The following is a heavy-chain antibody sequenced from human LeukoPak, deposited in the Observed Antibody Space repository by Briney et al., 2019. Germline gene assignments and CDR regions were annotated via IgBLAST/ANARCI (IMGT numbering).Heavy chain of an antibody. CDR3: AKASTLYGDYGFDY. CDR1: RFTFSSYG. V-gene: IGHV3-30*02. J-gene: IGHJ4*02. D-gene: IGHD4-17*01. CDR2: IRYDGSNK. Sequence: GGSLRLSCAASRFTFSSYGMHWVRQAPGKGLEWVAFIRYDGSNKYYADSVKGRFTISRDNSKNTLYLQMNSLRAEDTAVYYCAKASTLYGDYGFDYWGQGTLVTVSS.